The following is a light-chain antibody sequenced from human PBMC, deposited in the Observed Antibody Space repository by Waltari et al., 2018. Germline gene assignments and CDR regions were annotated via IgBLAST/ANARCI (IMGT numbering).Light chain of an antibody. J-gene: IGLJ1*01. CDR2: EVS. Sequence: QSALTQPASVSGSPGQSIPISCTGASSDVGGYNYFSWYQHHPGKAPKLMIYEVSNRPSGVSNRFSGSKSGNTASLTISGLQAEDEADYYCSSYTSSSTPYVFGTGTKVTVL. CDR3: SSYTSSSTPYV. V-gene: IGLV2-14*01. CDR1: SSDVGGYNY.